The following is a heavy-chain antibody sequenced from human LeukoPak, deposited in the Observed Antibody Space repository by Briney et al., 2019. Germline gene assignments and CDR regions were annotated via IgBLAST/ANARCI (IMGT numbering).Heavy chain of an antibody. CDR1: GYSISSGYY. V-gene: IGHV4-38-2*01. D-gene: IGHD4-17*01. Sequence: PSETLSLTCAVSGYSISSGYYWAWIRQPPGKGLEWIGSIYHSGSTYYNPSLKSRVTISVDTSKNQFSLKLSSVTAADTAVYYCARGPSYYGLTPYSYYYMDVWGKGTTVTVSS. CDR3: ARGPSYYGLTPYSYYYMDV. CDR2: IYHSGST. J-gene: IGHJ6*03.